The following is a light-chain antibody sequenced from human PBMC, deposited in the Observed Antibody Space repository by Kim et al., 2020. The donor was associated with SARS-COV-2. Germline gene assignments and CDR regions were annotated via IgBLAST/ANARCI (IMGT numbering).Light chain of an antibody. J-gene: IGLJ3*02. CDR2: DVS. CDR1: NGGVGGYNY. Sequence: GPWITISWTGANGGVGGYNYVSWYQQHPGKAPKLMIYDVSNRPSGVSNRFSGSKSGNTASLTISGLQAEDEADYYCSSYTSSSTLVFGGGTQLTVL. V-gene: IGLV2-14*03. CDR3: SSYTSSSTLV.